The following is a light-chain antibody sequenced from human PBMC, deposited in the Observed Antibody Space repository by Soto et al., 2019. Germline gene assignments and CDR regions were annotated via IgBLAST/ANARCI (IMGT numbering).Light chain of an antibody. V-gene: IGKV1-39*01. CDR3: EQSYSTRWK. J-gene: IGKJ1*01. Sequence: DIQMTQSPSSLSASVGDRVTITCRASQSISNYLNWYQQKPGKAPKLLIYGASSLQSGVPSRFSGSGSGTDFTLTISSLQPEDFATYSCEQSYSTRWKFGQATKV. CDR1: QSISNY. CDR2: GAS.